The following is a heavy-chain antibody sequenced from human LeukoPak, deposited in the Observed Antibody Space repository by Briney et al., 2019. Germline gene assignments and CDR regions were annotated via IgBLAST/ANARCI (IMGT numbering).Heavy chain of an antibody. Sequence: GGSLRLSCAASGFALSSYWMHWVRQAPGKGLVWVSRISSDGSTTTYADSVKGRFTISRDDAKNTLYLQMNSLRAEDTAVYYCASDIRDWGQGNLVTVSS. V-gene: IGHV3-74*03. CDR3: ASDIRD. J-gene: IGHJ4*02. CDR2: ISSDGSTT. CDR1: GFALSSYW.